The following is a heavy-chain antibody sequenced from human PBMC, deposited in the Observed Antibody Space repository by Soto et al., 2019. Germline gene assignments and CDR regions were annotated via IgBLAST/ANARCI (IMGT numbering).Heavy chain of an antibody. J-gene: IGHJ6*02. Sequence: TLSRTCTVSGGSISSGGYYWSWIRHHPEKGLQWIRYLYYSGSTYYNPSLKSRVTISVDTSKNQFSLKLSSVTAADTAVYYCARESAQDYDFWSGYYRTAYSPTDYYGMDVWGQGTTVTVS. CDR3: ARESAQDYDFWSGYYRTAYSPTDYYGMDV. V-gene: IGHV4-31*03. CDR2: LYYSGST. D-gene: IGHD3-3*01. CDR1: GGSISSGGYY.